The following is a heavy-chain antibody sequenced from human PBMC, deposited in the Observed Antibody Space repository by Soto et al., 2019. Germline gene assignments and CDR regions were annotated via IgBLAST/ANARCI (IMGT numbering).Heavy chain of an antibody. CDR2: ISAYNGNT. Sequence: GASVKVSCKASGYTFTSYGISWVRQAPGQGLEWMGWISAYNGNTNYAQKLQGRVTMTTNTSISTAYMELSSLRSEDTAVYYCARVSCSSSSCYSEPNWFDPWGQGTLVTVSS. J-gene: IGHJ5*02. D-gene: IGHD2-2*01. V-gene: IGHV1-18*01. CDR1: GYTFTSYG. CDR3: ARVSCSSSSCYSEPNWFDP.